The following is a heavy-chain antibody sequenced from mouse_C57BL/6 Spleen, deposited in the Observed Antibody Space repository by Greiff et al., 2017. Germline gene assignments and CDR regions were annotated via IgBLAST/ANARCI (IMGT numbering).Heavy chain of an antibody. J-gene: IGHJ3*01. V-gene: IGHV5-4*01. Sequence: EVQGVESGGGLVKPGGSLKLSCAASGFTFSSSAMSWVRQTPEKRLEWVATISDGGSYTYYPDNVKGRFTISRDNAKNNLYLQMSHLKSEDTAMYYCARDERAWFAYWGQGTLVTVSA. CDR1: GFTFSSSA. CDR3: ARDERAWFAY. CDR2: ISDGGSYT.